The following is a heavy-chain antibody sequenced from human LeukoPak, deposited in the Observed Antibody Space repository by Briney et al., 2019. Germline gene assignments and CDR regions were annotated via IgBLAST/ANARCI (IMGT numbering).Heavy chain of an antibody. CDR2: ISGSGRTT. D-gene: IGHD2-15*01. CDR3: AKNVVVKRYFDY. Sequence: GGSLRLSCAASGFTFSNHAISWVGQAPGKGLQWVSVISGSGRTTEYADSVKGRFTISRDNSKNTLSLQMNSLRVEDTAIYYCAKNVVVKRYFDYRVQGTLITVSS. CDR1: GFTFSNHA. J-gene: IGHJ4*02. V-gene: IGHV3-23*01.